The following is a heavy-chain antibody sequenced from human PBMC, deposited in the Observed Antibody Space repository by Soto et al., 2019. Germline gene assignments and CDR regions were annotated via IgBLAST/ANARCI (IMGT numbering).Heavy chain of an antibody. V-gene: IGHV4-39*01. D-gene: IGHD2-15*01. CDR2: IYYSGSN. CDR3: PRLPLADCSGGSCYSGWFAP. J-gene: IGHJ5*02. Sequence: QLQLQESGPGLVKPSETLSLTCTVSGGSISSSSYYWGWIRQPPGKGPEWIGSIYYSGSNYYNPSLKMRVSITIGTSTNQFSLNLSSVTAADTAVYYCPRLPLADCSGGSCYSGWFAPWGQGSLVTVSS. CDR1: GGSISSSSYY.